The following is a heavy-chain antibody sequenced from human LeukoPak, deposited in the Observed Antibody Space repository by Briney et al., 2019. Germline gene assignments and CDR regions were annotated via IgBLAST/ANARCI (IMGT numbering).Heavy chain of an antibody. D-gene: IGHD3-3*01. CDR2: INHSGST. Sequence: SETLSLTCAVYGGSFSGYYWSWLRQPPGKGLEWIGEINHSGSTNYNPSLKSRVTISVDTSKNQFSLKLSSVTAADTAVYYCARGARTYYDFWSGYSRVDYYYYMDVWGKGTTVTVSS. CDR1: GGSFSGYY. CDR3: ARGARTYYDFWSGYSRVDYYYYMDV. V-gene: IGHV4-34*01. J-gene: IGHJ6*03.